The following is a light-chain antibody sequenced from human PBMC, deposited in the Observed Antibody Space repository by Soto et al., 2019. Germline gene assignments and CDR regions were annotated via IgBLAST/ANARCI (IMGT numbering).Light chain of an antibody. V-gene: IGKV1-27*01. J-gene: IGKJ4*01. Sequence: DIQMTQSPSSLSASVGDRVTITCRASQGISINLAWYQQKPGKVPKLLIYDASTLQSGVTSRFSGSGSGTDFTLTISGLQPEDVATYYCQKYNGAPLTFGGGNKVEIK. CDR2: DAS. CDR3: QKYNGAPLT. CDR1: QGISIN.